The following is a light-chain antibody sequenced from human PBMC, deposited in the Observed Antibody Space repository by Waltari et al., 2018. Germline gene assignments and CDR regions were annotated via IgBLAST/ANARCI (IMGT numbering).Light chain of an antibody. CDR3: CSVAGSTTFDF. J-gene: IGLJ1*01. Sequence: QSALTQPASVSGSHGQSITISCTGTTSDVGSYNLVSWYQQHPGKAPKLMIYESSQRPSGGSKRCAGSTSGNTASRTVGGVQAENEVDYYSCSVAGSTTFDFFGTGTKVTVL. V-gene: IGLV2-23*01. CDR1: TSDVGSYNL. CDR2: ESS.